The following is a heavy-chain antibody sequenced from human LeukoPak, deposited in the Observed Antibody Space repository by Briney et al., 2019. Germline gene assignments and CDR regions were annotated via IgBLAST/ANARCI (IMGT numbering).Heavy chain of an antibody. V-gene: IGHV3-30*04. J-gene: IGHJ4*02. CDR3: ARDRDPAVVAALFDY. D-gene: IGHD2-15*01. Sequence: PGGSLRLSFAASGFTFSSYAMHWVRQAPAKGLGGGAVISYDGSNKYYADSVKGRFTISRDNSKNTPYLQMNSLRAEDTAVYYCARDRDPAVVAALFDYWGQGTLVTVSS. CDR2: ISYDGSNK. CDR1: GFTFSSYA.